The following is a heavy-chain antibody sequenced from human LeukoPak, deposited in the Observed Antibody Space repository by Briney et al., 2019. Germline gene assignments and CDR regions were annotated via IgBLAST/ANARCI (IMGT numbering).Heavy chain of an antibody. CDR3: ARDATTRLTIDY. CDR2: ISSSSSTI. CDR1: GFIFSSYS. Sequence: PGGSLRLSCAASGFIFSSYSMDWVRQAPGKGLEWVSSISSSSSTIYYADSVKGRFTISRDNAKNSLYLQMNSLRAEDTAVYYCARDATTRLTIDYWGQGTLVTVSS. V-gene: IGHV3-48*04. J-gene: IGHJ4*02. D-gene: IGHD4-17*01.